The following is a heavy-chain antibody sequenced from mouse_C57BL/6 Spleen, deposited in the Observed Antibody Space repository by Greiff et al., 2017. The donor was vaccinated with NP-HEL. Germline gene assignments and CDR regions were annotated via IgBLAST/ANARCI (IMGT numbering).Heavy chain of an antibody. V-gene: IGHV1-81*01. Sequence: QVQLQQSGAELARPGASVKLSCKASGYTFTSSGISWVKQRTGQGLEWIGEIYPRSGNTYYNEKFKGKATLTADKSSSTAYMELRSLTSEDSAVYFCAREGYGNFIDYWGQGTTLTVSS. CDR2: IYPRSGNT. CDR3: AREGYGNFIDY. CDR1: GYTFTSSG. D-gene: IGHD2-1*01. J-gene: IGHJ2*01.